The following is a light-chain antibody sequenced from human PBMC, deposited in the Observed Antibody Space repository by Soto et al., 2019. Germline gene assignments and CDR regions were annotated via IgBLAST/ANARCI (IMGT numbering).Light chain of an antibody. V-gene: IGLV2-8*01. CDR2: EVS. CDR1: SSDVGGYNY. Sequence: QSALTQPPSASGSPGQSVTISCTGTSSDVGGYNYVSWYQQHPGKAPKLMIYEVSKRPSGVPDRFSGSTSGNTASLTVSGLQAEDEADYYCSSYAGSNNSLFGGGTKLTVL. CDR3: SSYAGSNNSL. J-gene: IGLJ2*01.